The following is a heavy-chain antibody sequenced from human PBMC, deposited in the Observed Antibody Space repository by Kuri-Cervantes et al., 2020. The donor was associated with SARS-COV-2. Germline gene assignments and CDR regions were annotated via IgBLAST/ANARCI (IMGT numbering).Heavy chain of an antibody. Sequence: ASVKVSCKASGYTFTSYGISWVRQAPGQGLEWMGWISAYNGNTNYAQKLQGRVTMTTDTSTSTAYMELRSLRSDDTAVYYCARDRWVAGYCSSTSCYFMDVWGKGTTVTVSS. J-gene: IGHJ6*03. CDR3: ARDRWVAGYCSSTSCYFMDV. CDR2: ISAYNGNT. V-gene: IGHV1-18*01. D-gene: IGHD2-2*01. CDR1: GYTFTSYG.